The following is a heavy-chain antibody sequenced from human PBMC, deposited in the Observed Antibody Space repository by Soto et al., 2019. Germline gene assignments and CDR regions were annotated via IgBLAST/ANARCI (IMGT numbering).Heavy chain of an antibody. CDR3: ARFGFGESTGYFGY. CDR2: INHSGST. CDR1: GGSFSGYY. J-gene: IGHJ4*02. V-gene: IGHV4-34*01. D-gene: IGHD3-10*01. Sequence: SETLSLTCAVYGGSFSGYYWSWIRQPPGKGLEWIGEINHSGSTNYNPSLKSRVTISVDTSKNQFSLKLSSVTAADTAVYYCARFGFGESTGYFGYWGQGTLVTVS.